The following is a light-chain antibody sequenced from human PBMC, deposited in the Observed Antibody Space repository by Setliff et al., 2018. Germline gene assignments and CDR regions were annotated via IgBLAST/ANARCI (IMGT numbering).Light chain of an antibody. CDR2: AVN. J-gene: IGLJ1*01. CDR3: GSYARSSAPYV. CDR1: SSDVGAYSY. V-gene: IGLV2-14*01. Sequence: QSALTQPASVSGYPGQSITISCAGTSSDVGAYSYVSWYQQNPGKAPKLLIYAVNNRPSGVSDRFSGSKSGNTASLTISGLQAEDEADYYCGSYARSSAPYVFGTGTKVTVL.